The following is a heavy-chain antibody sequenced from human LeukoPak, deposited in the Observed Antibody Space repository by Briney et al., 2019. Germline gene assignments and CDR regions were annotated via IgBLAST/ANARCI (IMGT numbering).Heavy chain of an antibody. CDR2: IFYSGST. Sequence: SETLSLTCNVSGGSMSNIYYWGWIRQPPGKGLEWIGNIFYSGSTYYNPSLKSRVTISVDRSKNQFSLKLSSVTAADMAVYYCARGSLFDYWGQGTLVTVSS. CDR3: ARGSLFDY. CDR1: GGSMSNIYY. J-gene: IGHJ4*02. V-gene: IGHV4-39*07.